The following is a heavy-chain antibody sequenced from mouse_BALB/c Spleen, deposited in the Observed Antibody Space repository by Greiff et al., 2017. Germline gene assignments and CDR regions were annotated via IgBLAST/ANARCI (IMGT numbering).Heavy chain of an antibody. Sequence: EVMLVESGGGLVQPGGSRKLSCAASGFTFSSFGMHWVRQAPETGLEWVAYISSGSSTIYYADTVKGRFTISRDNPKNTLFLQMTSLRSEDTAMYYCARGNYGYYYAMDYWGQGTSVTVSS. CDR2: ISSGSSTI. V-gene: IGHV5-17*02. D-gene: IGHD1-1*02. J-gene: IGHJ4*01. CDR3: ARGNYGYYYAMDY. CDR1: GFTFSSFG.